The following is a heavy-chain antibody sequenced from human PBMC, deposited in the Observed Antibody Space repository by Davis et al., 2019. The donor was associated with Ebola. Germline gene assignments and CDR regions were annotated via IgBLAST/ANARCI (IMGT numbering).Heavy chain of an antibody. CDR3: ASGYSSSWFDP. J-gene: IGHJ5*02. V-gene: IGHV4-59*01. CDR2: IYYSGST. CDR1: GGSISSYY. Sequence: SETLSLTCTVSGGSISSYYWSWIRQPPGKGLAWIGYIYYSGSTNYNPSLKSRVTISVDTSKNQFSLKLSSVTAADTAVYYCASGYSSSWFDPWGQGTLVTVSS. D-gene: IGHD6-13*01.